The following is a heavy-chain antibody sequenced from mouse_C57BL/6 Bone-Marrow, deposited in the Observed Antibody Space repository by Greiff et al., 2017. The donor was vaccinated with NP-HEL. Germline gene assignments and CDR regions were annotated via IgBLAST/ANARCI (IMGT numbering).Heavy chain of an antibody. CDR1: GFSFNTYA. Sequence: EVNLVESGGGLVQPKGSLTLSCAASGFSFNTYAMNWVRQAPGKGLEWVARIRSKSNNYATYYADSVKDRFTISRDDSESMLYLQMNNLKTEDTAMYYCVRHGYDWFAYWGQGTLVTVSA. CDR2: IRSKSNNYAT. D-gene: IGHD2-2*01. V-gene: IGHV10-1*01. J-gene: IGHJ3*01. CDR3: VRHGYDWFAY.